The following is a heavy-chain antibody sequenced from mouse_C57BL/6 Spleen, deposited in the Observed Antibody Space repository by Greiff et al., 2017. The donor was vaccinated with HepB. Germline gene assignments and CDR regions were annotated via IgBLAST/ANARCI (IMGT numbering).Heavy chain of an antibody. D-gene: IGHD1-1*01. CDR2: IYPRSGNT. CDR3: ARREVVAFDD. CDR1: GYTFTSYG. Sequence: QVQLQQSGAELARPEASVKLSCKASGYTFTSYGISWVKQRTGQGLEWIGEIYPRSGNTYYNEKFKGKATLTADKSSSTAYMELRSLTSEDSAVYFCARREVVAFDDWGQGTTLTVSS. J-gene: IGHJ2*01. V-gene: IGHV1-81*01.